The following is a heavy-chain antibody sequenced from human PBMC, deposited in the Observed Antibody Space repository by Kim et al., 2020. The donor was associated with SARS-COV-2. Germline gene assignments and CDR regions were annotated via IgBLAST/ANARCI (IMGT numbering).Heavy chain of an antibody. Sequence: SETLSLTCTVSGGSISSYYWSWIRQPAGKGLEWIGRIYTSGSTNYNPSLKSRVTMSVDTSKNQFSLKLSSVTAADTAVYYCARDGALYSSSWYGAYGMDVWGQGTTVTVSS. CDR2: IYTSGST. CDR3: ARDGALYSSSWYGAYGMDV. J-gene: IGHJ6*02. V-gene: IGHV4-4*07. CDR1: GGSISSYY. D-gene: IGHD6-13*01.